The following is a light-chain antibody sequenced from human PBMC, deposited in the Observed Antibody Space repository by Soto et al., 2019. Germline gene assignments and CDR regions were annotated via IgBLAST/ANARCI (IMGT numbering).Light chain of an antibody. CDR3: QQYNSYWT. CDR2: DAS. CDR1: QSISSW. Sequence: DIQMTQSPSTLSGSIGDRVTITCRASQSISSWLAWYQQKPGKAPKLLIYDASSLESGVPSRFSGSGSGTEFTLTISSLQPDDFATYYCQQYNSYWTFAQGTKVDIK. V-gene: IGKV1-5*01. J-gene: IGKJ1*01.